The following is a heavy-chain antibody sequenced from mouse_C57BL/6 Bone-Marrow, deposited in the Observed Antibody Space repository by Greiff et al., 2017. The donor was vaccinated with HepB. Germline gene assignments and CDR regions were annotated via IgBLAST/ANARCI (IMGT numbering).Heavy chain of an antibody. CDR2: IYPEDGDT. Sequence: VQLQQSGPELVKPGASVKISCTASGYAFSGYCMDWVKQRPGQGLEWIGRIYPEDGDTNYNGKFKGKATLTADKSSSTAYMQLSSLTSEDSAVYYCTRYGGDEGYWGQVATLTVAS. V-gene: IGHV1-82*01. CDR1: GYAFSGYC. CDR3: TRYGGDEGY. J-gene: IGHJ2*01. D-gene: IGHD2-10*02.